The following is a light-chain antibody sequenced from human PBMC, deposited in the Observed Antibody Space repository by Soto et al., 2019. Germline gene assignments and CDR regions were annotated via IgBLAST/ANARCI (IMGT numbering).Light chain of an antibody. Sequence: EIVLTQSPDTLSLSPGERATLSCRASQSVNSNHLAWYQQKPGQAPRLLIYDASNRATGIPARFSGSGSGTDFTLTISSLEPEDFAVYYCQQRSNWPLTFGGGNKVDIK. CDR1: QSVNSNH. J-gene: IGKJ4*01. CDR2: DAS. V-gene: IGKV3D-20*02. CDR3: QQRSNWPLT.